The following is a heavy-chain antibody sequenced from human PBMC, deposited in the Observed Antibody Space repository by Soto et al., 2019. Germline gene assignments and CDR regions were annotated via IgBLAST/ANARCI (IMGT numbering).Heavy chain of an antibody. V-gene: IGHV3-33*01. D-gene: IGHD2-2*01. J-gene: IGHJ4*01. CDR1: GFTFSTYG. CDR3: ARTDCSSSTCPSDLVGATTMDC. CDR2: MWYDGTSE. Sequence: PGGSLRLSCAASGFTFSTYGMHWVRQAPGKGLEWVAVMWYDGTSEKYADSVKGRFTISRDNSKSTLYLQMNSLRAEDTGVYYCARTDCSSSTCPSDLVGATTMDCWGHGTPVTVSS.